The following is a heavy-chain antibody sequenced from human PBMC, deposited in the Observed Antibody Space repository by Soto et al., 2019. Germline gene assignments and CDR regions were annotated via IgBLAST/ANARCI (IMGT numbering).Heavy chain of an antibody. J-gene: IGHJ3*02. CDR3: ARDRIQSRYCSSTSCFDAFDI. D-gene: IGHD2-2*01. V-gene: IGHV3-21*01. CDR1: GFTFSSYS. CDR2: ISSSSYI. Sequence: GGSLRLSCAASGFTFSSYSMNWVRQAPGKGLEWVSSISSSSYIYYADSVKGRFTISRDNAKNSLYLQMNSLRAEDTAVYYCARDRIQSRYCSSTSCFDAFDIWGQGTMVTVSS.